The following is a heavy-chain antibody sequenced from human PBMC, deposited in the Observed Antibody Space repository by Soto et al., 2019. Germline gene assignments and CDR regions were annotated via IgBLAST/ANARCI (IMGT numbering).Heavy chain of an antibody. CDR3: ARLLWSRGDWFDP. Sequence: QVQLQESGPGLVKPSETLSLTCTVSGGSISSYYWSWIRQPPGKGLEWIGYIYYSGGTNYNPSLKRRVTISVDTSKNQFSLKLSSVTAADTAVYYCARLLWSRGDWFDPWGQGTLVTVSS. V-gene: IGHV4-59*08. CDR1: GGSISSYY. J-gene: IGHJ5*02. CDR2: IYYSGGT. D-gene: IGHD3-10*01.